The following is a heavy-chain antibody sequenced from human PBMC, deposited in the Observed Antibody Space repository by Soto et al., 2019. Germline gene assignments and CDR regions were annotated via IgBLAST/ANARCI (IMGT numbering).Heavy chain of an antibody. D-gene: IGHD3-22*01. J-gene: IGHJ4*02. CDR3: AKSTDLYYVSSVFDF. Sequence: QLLESGGGLVQPGVSLRLSCAASGFTFSRYAMAWVRQAPGKGLEWVSHITASGGNTYYADSVKGRFTISKDNSKKALYLQMDRLRAEDTAVYYCAKSTDLYYVSSVFDFCGQGTLVTVSS. V-gene: IGHV3-23*01. CDR1: GFTFSRYA. CDR2: ITASGGNT.